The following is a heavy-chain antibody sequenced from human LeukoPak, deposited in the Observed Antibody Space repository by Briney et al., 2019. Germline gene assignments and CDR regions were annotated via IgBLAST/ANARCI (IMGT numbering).Heavy chain of an antibody. D-gene: IGHD3-10*01. Sequence: SVKVSCKAAGGTFGNFAISWVRQAPGQGLEWMGGIIPMFGAPNYAQKFQDRATMTTDTSTSTAYMELRSPRFDDTAVYYCARDQPQGYYGSGTSYSYYYGMDVWGQGTTVTVSS. CDR3: ARDQPQGYYGSGTSYSYYYGMDV. V-gene: IGHV1-69*05. CDR2: IIPMFGAP. CDR1: GGTFGNFA. J-gene: IGHJ6*02.